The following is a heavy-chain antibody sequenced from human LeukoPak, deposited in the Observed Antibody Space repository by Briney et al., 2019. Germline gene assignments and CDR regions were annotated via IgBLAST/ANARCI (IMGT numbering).Heavy chain of an antibody. V-gene: IGHV3-7*01. D-gene: IGHD3-10*01. CDR1: GFTFSSCW. Sequence: GGSLRLSCAASGFTFSSCWMSWVRQAPGKGLEWVANIKQDGSEKYYVDSVKGRFTISRDNAKNSLYLQMNSLRAEDTAVYYCARWAHPRSGFDYWGQGTLVTVSP. CDR3: ARWAHPRSGFDY. J-gene: IGHJ4*02. CDR2: IKQDGSEK.